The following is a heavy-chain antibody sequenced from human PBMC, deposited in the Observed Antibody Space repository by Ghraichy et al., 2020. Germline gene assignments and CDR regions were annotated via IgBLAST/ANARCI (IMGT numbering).Heavy chain of an antibody. CDR3: ARCIVGAEFDY. D-gene: IGHD1-26*01. CDR1: GFTFSSYS. Sequence: GGSLRLSCAASGFTFSSYSMNWVRQAPGKGLEWVSSISSSSSYIYYADSVKGRFTISRDNAKNSLYLQMNSLRAEDTAVYYCARCIVGAEFDYWGRGTLVTVSS. CDR2: ISSSSSYI. J-gene: IGHJ4*02. V-gene: IGHV3-21*01.